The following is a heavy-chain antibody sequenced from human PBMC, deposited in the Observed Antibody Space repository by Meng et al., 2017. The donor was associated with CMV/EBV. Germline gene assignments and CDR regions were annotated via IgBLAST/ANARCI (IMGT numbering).Heavy chain of an antibody. CDR1: GYTFTSYD. Sequence: ASVKVSCKASGYTFTSYDINWVRQATGQGLEWMGWMSPNSGNTGYAQKLQGRVTMTRNTSISTAYMELSSLRSEDTAVYYCARGPEHAANDIVVVPAARTGTYYYYGMDVWGQGTTVTVSS. CDR2: MSPNSGNT. CDR3: ARGPEHAANDIVVVPAARTGTYYYYGMDV. J-gene: IGHJ6*02. D-gene: IGHD2-2*01. V-gene: IGHV1-8*01.